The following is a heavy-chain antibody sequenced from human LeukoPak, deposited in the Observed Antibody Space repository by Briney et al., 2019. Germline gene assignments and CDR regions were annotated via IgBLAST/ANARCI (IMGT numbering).Heavy chain of an antibody. CDR3: AKDRSLDSSGYSYFDY. J-gene: IGHJ4*02. D-gene: IGHD3-22*01. Sequence: GGSLRLSCAASGFTFSSYGMHWVRQAPGKGLEWVAFIRYDGSNKYYADSVKGRFTISRDNSKNTLYLQMNSLRAGDTAVYYCAKDRSLDSSGYSYFDYWGQGTLVTVSS. V-gene: IGHV3-30*02. CDR1: GFTFSSYG. CDR2: IRYDGSNK.